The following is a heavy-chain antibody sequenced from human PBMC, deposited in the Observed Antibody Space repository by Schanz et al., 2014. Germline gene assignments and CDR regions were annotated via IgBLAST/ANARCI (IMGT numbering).Heavy chain of an antibody. D-gene: IGHD3-10*01. Sequence: VQLVQSGGGLVQPGGSLRLSCAASGFTFSSHWMHWVRQDPGKGLVWVARINSVGSNTDYADSVTGRFTISRDNAKNTLFLQMNSLRADDTAMYYCARWFLIRGVILDSWGQGTLVTVSS. CDR3: ARWFLIRGVILDS. CDR1: GFTFSSHW. CDR2: INSVGSNT. J-gene: IGHJ4*02. V-gene: IGHV3-74*01.